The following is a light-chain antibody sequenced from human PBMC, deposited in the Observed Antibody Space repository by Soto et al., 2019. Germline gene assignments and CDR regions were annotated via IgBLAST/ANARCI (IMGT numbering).Light chain of an antibody. CDR2: RNN. Sequence: QSVLTQPPSASGTPGQRVTISCSGSSSNIGSNYVYWYQHLPGTAPKLLIFRNNQRPSGVPDRFSGSKSGTSASLAISDLRSEDEAHYYCAAWDDSLSGPGVFGGGTQLTVL. CDR1: SSNIGSNY. J-gene: IGLJ3*02. V-gene: IGLV1-47*01. CDR3: AAWDDSLSGPGV.